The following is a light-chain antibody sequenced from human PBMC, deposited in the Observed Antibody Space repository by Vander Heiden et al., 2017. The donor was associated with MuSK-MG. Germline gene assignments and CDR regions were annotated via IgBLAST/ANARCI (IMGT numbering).Light chain of an antibody. J-gene: IGKJ2*02. CDR1: QSISTY. V-gene: IGKV1-39*01. Sequence: DLQMTQSPSSLSASVGDRVTIACRASQSISTYLNWYLHKPGRAPELLIYAASSLQSGVPSRFSGSGSGTDFTLTISSLQPEDFATYYCQQSYSTPRTFGQGIKVEIK. CDR3: QQSYSTPRT. CDR2: AAS.